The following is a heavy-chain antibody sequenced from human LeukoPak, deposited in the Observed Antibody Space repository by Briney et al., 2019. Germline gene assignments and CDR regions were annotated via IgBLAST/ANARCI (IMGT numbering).Heavy chain of an antibody. V-gene: IGHV4-4*07. CDR2: ISTTGRT. D-gene: IGHD4-17*01. CDR1: GGSINSYW. Sequence: PSETLSLNCSVSGGSINSYWWSWIPQPAGKGLEFIGRISTTGRTNYNPSLKIRVSMSVDTSKNKFSLELRSVTAADTAVYFCARDYGDYVFTQYNYFDPWGQGTLVTVSP. CDR3: ARDYGDYVFTQYNYFDP. J-gene: IGHJ5*02.